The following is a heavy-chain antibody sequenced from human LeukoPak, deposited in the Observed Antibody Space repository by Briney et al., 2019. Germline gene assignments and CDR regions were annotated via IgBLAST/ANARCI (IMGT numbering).Heavy chain of an antibody. V-gene: IGHV6-1*01. CDR3: ARDKWLDTFFDY. CDR2: TYYRSKWYY. D-gene: IGHD6-19*01. J-gene: IGHJ4*02. Sequence: SQTLSLTCDVSGDSVSRSSAAWTWIRQSPSRGLEWLGRTYYRSKWYYDYAESVQGRITINPDTSKNQVSLQLKSVTTGDTAVYYCARDKWLDTFFDYWGQGILVTVSS. CDR1: GDSVSRSSAA.